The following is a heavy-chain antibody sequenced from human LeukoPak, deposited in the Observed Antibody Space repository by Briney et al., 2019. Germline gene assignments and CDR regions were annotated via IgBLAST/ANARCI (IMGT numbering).Heavy chain of an antibody. CDR1: GGSISSSGYY. CDR3: ARDWSYNDSSGYSHAFDI. CDR2: IYYSGST. D-gene: IGHD3-22*01. J-gene: IGHJ3*02. Sequence: SETLSLTCTVSGGSISSSGYYWGWIRQPPGKGREWIASIYYSGSTYYNPSLKSRVTISVDTSKNQLSLKLSSLTAADTAVYYCARDWSYNDSSGYSHAFDIWGQGTMLTVSS. V-gene: IGHV4-39*02.